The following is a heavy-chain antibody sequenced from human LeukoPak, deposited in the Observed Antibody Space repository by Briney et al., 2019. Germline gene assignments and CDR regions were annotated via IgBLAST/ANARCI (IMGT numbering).Heavy chain of an antibody. V-gene: IGHV4-34*01. Sequence: SETLSLTCAVYGGSFSGYYWSWIRQPPGKGLEWIGEINHSGSTNYNPSLKSRVTISVDTSKNQFPLKLSSVTAADTAVYYCARGHSVGAYDYWGQGTLVTVSS. CDR1: GGSFSGYY. CDR3: ARGHSVGAYDY. J-gene: IGHJ4*02. CDR2: INHSGST. D-gene: IGHD1-26*01.